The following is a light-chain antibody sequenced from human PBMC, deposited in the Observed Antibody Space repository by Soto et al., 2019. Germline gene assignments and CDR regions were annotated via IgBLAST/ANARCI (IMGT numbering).Light chain of an antibody. V-gene: IGLV2-23*01. CDR1: SSDVGSYNL. Sequence: SVLTQPGPRCGSRGHSSTIYCTGTSSDVGSYNLVSWYQQHPGKAPKLMIYEGTKRPSGVSDRFSGSRSGNTASLTISGLQXEDEADYYCCSYASSSTYVFGTGTKSPS. J-gene: IGLJ1*01. CDR3: CSYASSSTYV. CDR2: EGT.